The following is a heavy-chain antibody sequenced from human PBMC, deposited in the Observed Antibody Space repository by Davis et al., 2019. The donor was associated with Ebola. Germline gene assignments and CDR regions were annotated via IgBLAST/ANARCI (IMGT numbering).Heavy chain of an antibody. D-gene: IGHD6-19*01. V-gene: IGHV3-7*01. J-gene: IGHJ4*02. CDR1: GFTFSSYW. CDR3: AKGTNRIAVAGMGQNN. CDR2: IKQDGSEK. Sequence: GGSLRLSCAASGFTFSSYWMSWVRQAPGKGLEWVANIKQDGSEKYYVDSVKGRFTISRDNAKNSLYLQMNSLRAEDTAVYHCAKGTNRIAVAGMGQNNWGQGTLVTVSS.